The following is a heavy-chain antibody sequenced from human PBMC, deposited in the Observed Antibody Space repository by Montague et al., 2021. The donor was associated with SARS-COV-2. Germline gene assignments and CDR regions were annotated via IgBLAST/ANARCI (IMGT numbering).Heavy chain of an antibody. CDR3: ARSMIRGCLNWLDP. V-gene: IGHV4-30-2*01. CDR2: IYQSGTT. CDR1: GASISNGGYT. Sequence: TLSLTCAVSGASISNGGYTWSWIRRPPGKGLEWIGYIYQSGTTRYHPSLKSRVTMSVDKSKNQFSLQLTSVIAADTAIYFCARSMIRGCLNWLDPWGQGTLVTVSS. J-gene: IGHJ5*02. D-gene: IGHD3-10*01.